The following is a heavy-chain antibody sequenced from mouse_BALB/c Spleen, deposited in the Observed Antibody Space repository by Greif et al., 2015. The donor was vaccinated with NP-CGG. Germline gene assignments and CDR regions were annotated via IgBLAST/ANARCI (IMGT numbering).Heavy chain of an antibody. CDR3: TRYTTVVGDY. CDR1: GYTFTGYW. D-gene: IGHD1-1*01. V-gene: IGHV1-5*01. Sequence: EVQLVESGTVLARPGASVKMSCKASGYTFTGYWMHWVKQRPGQGLEWIGAIYPGNSDTSYNQKFKGKAKLTAVTSTSTAYMELSSLTNEDSAVYYCTRYTTVVGDYWGQGTTLTVSS. CDR2: IYPGNSDT. J-gene: IGHJ2*01.